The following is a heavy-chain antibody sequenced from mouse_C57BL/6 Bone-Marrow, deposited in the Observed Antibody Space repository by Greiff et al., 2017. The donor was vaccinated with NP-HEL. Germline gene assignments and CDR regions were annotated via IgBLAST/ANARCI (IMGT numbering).Heavy chain of an antibody. V-gene: IGHV1-54*01. CDR3: AGSSHWYFDV. D-gene: IGHD1-1*01. Sequence: QVQLKESGAELVRPGTSVKVSCKASGYAFTNYLIEWVKQRPGQGLEWIGVINPGSGGTNYNEKFKGKATLTSDKSSSTAYMQLSSLTSGDSAVYFCAGSSHWYFDVWGRGTTVTVTS. J-gene: IGHJ1*03. CDR2: INPGSGGT. CDR1: GYAFTNYL.